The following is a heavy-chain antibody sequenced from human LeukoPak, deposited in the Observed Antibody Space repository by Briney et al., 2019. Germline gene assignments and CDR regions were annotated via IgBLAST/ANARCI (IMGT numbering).Heavy chain of an antibody. D-gene: IGHD4-17*01. CDR1: GGSVSGGTYY. Sequence: SETLSLSCAVSGGSVSGGTYYWSWIRQPPGKGLEWIGYINNGGITNYNPSLKSRVTISVDTSKNQCSLKLSSVTAAETAVYYCARDGNEYGDSGGYFDYWGQGTLVTVSS. J-gene: IGHJ4*02. CDR3: ARDGNEYGDSGGYFDY. V-gene: IGHV4-61*01. CDR2: INNGGIT.